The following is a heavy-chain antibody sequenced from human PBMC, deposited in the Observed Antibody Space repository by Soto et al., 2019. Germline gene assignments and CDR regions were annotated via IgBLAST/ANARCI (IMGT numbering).Heavy chain of an antibody. D-gene: IGHD3-16*01. CDR1: GFTFSSYA. CDR2: ISGSGGST. CDR3: AKVDDYIWGSYGY. Sequence: EVQLLESGGGLAQPGGSLRLSCAASGFTFSSYAMSWVRQAPGKGLEWVSAISGSGGSTYYADSVKGRFTISRDNSKNTLYLQMNSLRAEDTAVYYCAKVDDYIWGSYGYWGQGTLVTVSS. J-gene: IGHJ4*02. V-gene: IGHV3-23*01.